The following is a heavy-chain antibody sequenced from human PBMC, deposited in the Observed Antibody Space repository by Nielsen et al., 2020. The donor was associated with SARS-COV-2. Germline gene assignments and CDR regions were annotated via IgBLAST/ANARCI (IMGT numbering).Heavy chain of an antibody. J-gene: IGHJ4*02. Sequence: GESLKISCAASGFTFSDYYMSWIRQAPGKGLEWVSYISSSGSTIYYADSVKGRFTISRDNAKNSLYLQMNSLRAEDTAVYYCAREYCSGGSCYYDYWGQGTLVTVSS. V-gene: IGHV3-11*01. CDR1: GFTFSDYY. CDR3: AREYCSGGSCYYDY. D-gene: IGHD2-15*01. CDR2: ISSSGSTI.